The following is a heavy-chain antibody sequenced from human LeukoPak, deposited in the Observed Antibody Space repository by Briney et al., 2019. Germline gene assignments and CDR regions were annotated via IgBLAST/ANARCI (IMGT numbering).Heavy chain of an antibody. V-gene: IGHV4-34*01. CDR2: INHSGST. CDR3: ATGGVRGVITNWFDP. D-gene: IGHD3-10*01. Sequence: KPSETLSLTCAVYGGSFSGYYWSWIRQPPGKGLEWIGEINHSGSTNYNPSLKSRVTISVDTSKNQFSLKLSSVTAADTAVYYCATGGVRGVITNWFDPWGQGTLVTVSS. CDR1: GGSFSGYY. J-gene: IGHJ5*02.